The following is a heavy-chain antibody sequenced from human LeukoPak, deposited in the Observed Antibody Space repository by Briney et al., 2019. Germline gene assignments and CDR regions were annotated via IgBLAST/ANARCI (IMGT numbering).Heavy chain of an antibody. CDR1: GFTVSSNY. J-gene: IGHJ3*02. CDR2: IYSGGST. V-gene: IGHV3-53*01. D-gene: IGHD6-19*01. CDR3: ARGYPAVAGSDAFDI. Sequence: GGSLRLSCVASGFTVSSNYMSWVRQAPGKGLEWVSVIYSGGSTYYADSVKGRFTISRDNAKNSLYLQMNSLRAEDTAIYYCARGYPAVAGSDAFDIWGQGTMVTVSS.